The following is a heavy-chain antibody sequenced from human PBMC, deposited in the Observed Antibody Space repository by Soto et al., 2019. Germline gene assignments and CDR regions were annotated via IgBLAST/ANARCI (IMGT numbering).Heavy chain of an antibody. CDR3: ARDSGHSSGWHTLKLLDY. J-gene: IGHJ4*02. Sequence: QVQLVQSGAEVRKPGSSVRVSCKASGGSFNRHTISWVRQAPGQGLEWMGGIIPIFGTANHAQKFQGRVTIIADESTSTVYMELSSLRSDDTAVYYCARDSGHSSGWHTLKLLDYWGQGTLVTVSS. D-gene: IGHD6-19*01. V-gene: IGHV1-69*01. CDR2: IIPIFGTA. CDR1: GGSFNRHT.